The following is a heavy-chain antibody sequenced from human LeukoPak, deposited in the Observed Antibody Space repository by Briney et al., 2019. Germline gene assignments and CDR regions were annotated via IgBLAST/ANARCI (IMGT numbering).Heavy chain of an antibody. V-gene: IGHV3-23*01. D-gene: IGHD5-18*01. Sequence: PGGSLRLSCAASGFTFSTYAMSCVRQAPGKGLEWVSAIIGSGGSTYYADSVKGRFTISRDNSRNTLFLQMNSLRAEDTAVYYCAKDTTWIQLWLTWGQGTLVTVSS. CDR3: AKDTTWIQLWLT. J-gene: IGHJ4*02. CDR1: GFTFSTYA. CDR2: IIGSGGST.